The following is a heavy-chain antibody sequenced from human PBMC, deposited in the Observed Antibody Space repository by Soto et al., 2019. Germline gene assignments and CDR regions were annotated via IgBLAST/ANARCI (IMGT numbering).Heavy chain of an antibody. CDR3: ARDSDSSSWPLYYYYGMAV. CDR2: ISAYNGNT. V-gene: IGHV1-18*01. J-gene: IGHJ6*02. CDR1: GYTFTSYG. Sequence: ASVKVSCKASGYTFTSYGISWVRQAPGQGLEWMGWISAYNGNTNYAQKLQGRVTMTTDTSTSTAYMELRSLRSDDTAVYYCARDSDSSSWPLYYYYGMAVRGQGTTVTVSS. D-gene: IGHD6-13*01.